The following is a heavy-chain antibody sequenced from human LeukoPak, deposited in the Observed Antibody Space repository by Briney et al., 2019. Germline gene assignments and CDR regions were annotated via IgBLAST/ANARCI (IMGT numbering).Heavy chain of an antibody. D-gene: IGHD1-26*01. CDR3: ARVPGRSYSGSYPLDY. J-gene: IGHJ4*02. CDR1: GGSFSGYY. Sequence: SETLSLTCAVYGGSFSGYYWSWNRQAPGKGLEWIGEVNHSGSTNYNPSLKSRVTISVDASKNQFSLKLSSVTAADTAVYYCARVPGRSYSGSYPLDYWGQGTLVTVSS. V-gene: IGHV4-34*01. CDR2: VNHSGST.